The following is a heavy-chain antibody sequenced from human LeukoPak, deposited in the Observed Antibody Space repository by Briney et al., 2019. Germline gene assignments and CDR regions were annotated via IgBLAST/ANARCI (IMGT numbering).Heavy chain of an antibody. CDR3: AKERGATLFDY. CDR1: GFTFSSYA. D-gene: IGHD1-26*01. Sequence: QSGGSLRLSCAASGFTFSSYAMSWVRQAPGKGLEWVSSISGSGGYTYYADSVKGRLTIPRDNSKNTLYLQMNSLRAEDTAVYYCAKERGATLFDYWGQGTLVTVSS. J-gene: IGHJ4*02. CDR2: ISGSGGYT. V-gene: IGHV3-23*01.